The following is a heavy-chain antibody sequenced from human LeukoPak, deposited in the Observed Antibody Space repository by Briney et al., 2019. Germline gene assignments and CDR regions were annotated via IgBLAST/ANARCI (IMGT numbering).Heavy chain of an antibody. D-gene: IGHD6-13*01. Sequence: ASVKVSCKASGYTFSGYYVHWVRQAPGQGLEWMGWINPNSGGTNYAQKFQGRVTMTRDMSTSTVYMELSSLRSEDTAVYYCARDLAITLRPQHIAAAGTGYFDYWGQGTLVTVSS. CDR2: INPNSGGT. CDR3: ARDLAITLRPQHIAAAGTGYFDY. V-gene: IGHV1-2*02. CDR1: GYTFSGYY. J-gene: IGHJ4*02.